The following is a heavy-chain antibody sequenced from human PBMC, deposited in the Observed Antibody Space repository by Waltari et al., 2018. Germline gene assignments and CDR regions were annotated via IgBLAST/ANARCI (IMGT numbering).Heavy chain of an antibody. CDR2: INPSGGST. D-gene: IGHD6-19*01. Sequence: FTRYSMHCVRQAPGQGLEWMGMINPSGGSTSYAQKFQGRVTMTRDTSTSTVYMELSSLRSEDTAVYYCATPEVAVAGYFDYWGQGTLVTVSS. CDR3: ATPEVAVAGYFDY. V-gene: IGHV1-46*01. CDR1: FTRYS. J-gene: IGHJ4*02.